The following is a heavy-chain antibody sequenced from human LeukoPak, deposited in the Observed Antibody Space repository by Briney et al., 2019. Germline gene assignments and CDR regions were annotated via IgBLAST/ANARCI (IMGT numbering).Heavy chain of an antibody. CDR2: IIPIFGTA. D-gene: IGHD3-3*01. J-gene: IGHJ1*01. CDR3: ASPTIFGSAYFQH. V-gene: IGHV1-69*13. CDR1: GGTFSSYA. Sequence: ASVKVSCKASGGTFSSYAISWVRQAPRQGLEWMGGIIPIFGTANYAQKFQGRVTITADESTSTAYMELSSLRSEDTAVYYCASPTIFGSAYFQHWGQGTLVTVSS.